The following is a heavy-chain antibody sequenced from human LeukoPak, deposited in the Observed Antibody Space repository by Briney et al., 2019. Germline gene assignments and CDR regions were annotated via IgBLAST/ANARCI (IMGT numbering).Heavy chain of an antibody. CDR2: FDPEDGET. CDR1: GYTLTELS. Sequence: GASVKVSCKVSGYTLTELSMLWVRQAPGKGLEWMGGFDPEDGETIYAQKFQGRVTMTEDTSTDTAYMELSSLRSEDTAVYYCATASLIVGATNYFDYWGQGTLVTVSS. CDR3: ATASLIVGATNYFDY. D-gene: IGHD1-26*01. V-gene: IGHV1-24*01. J-gene: IGHJ4*02.